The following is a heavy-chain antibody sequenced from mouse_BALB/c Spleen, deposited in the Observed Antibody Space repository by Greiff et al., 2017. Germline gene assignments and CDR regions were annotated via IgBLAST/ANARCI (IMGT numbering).Heavy chain of an antibody. D-gene: IGHD2-4*01. CDR3: ARSYYDDDVAWFAY. CDR1: GFTFSSFG. Sequence: DVMLVESGGGLVQPGGSRKLSCAASGFTFSSFGMHWVRQAPEKGLEWVAYISSGSSTIYYADTVKGRFTISRDNPKNTLFLQMTSLRSEDTAMYYCARSYYDDDVAWFAYWGQGTLVTVSA. CDR2: ISSGSSTI. V-gene: IGHV5-17*02. J-gene: IGHJ3*01.